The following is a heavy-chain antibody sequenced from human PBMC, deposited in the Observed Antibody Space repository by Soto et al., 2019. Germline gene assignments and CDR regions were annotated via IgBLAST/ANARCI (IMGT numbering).Heavy chain of an antibody. CDR2: IIPILGIA. CDR1: GGTFSSYT. V-gene: IGHV1-69*02. CDR3: ARNAVYGDYRITNWFDP. J-gene: IGHJ5*02. D-gene: IGHD4-17*01. Sequence: QVQLVQSGAEVKKPGSSAKVSCKASGGTFSSYTISWVRQAPGQGLEWMGRIIPILGIANYAQKFQGRVTITADKSTSTAYMELSSLRSEDTTVYYCARNAVYGDYRITNWFDPWGQGTLVTVSS.